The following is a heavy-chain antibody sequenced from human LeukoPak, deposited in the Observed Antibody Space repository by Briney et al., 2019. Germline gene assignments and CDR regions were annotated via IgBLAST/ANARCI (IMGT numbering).Heavy chain of an antibody. CDR2: IYYSGST. V-gene: IGHV4-59*01. CDR3: ARTTEGGYSYGSFYYYYMDV. CDR1: GGSISSYY. J-gene: IGHJ6*03. Sequence: PSETLSLTCTVSGGSISSYYWSWIRQPPGKGLEWIGYIYYSGSTNYNPSLKSRVTISVETSKNQFSLKLSSVTAADTAVYYCARTTEGGYSYGSFYYYYMDVWGKGATVTISS. D-gene: IGHD5-18*01.